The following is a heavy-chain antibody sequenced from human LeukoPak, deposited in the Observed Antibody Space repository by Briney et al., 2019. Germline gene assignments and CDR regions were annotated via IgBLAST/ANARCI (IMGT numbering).Heavy chain of an antibody. J-gene: IGHJ2*01. CDR2: IYYSGST. CDR1: GGSISGYY. V-gene: IGHV4-59*01. D-gene: IGHD4-23*01. CDR3: ARSVVTLYWYFDL. Sequence: SETLSLTCTVSGGSISGYYYNWIRQPPGKGLEWIGYIYYSGSTNYNPSLKIRVTISLDTSKNQFSLKLSSVTTADTAVYYCARSVVTLYWYFDLWGRGTLVTVSS.